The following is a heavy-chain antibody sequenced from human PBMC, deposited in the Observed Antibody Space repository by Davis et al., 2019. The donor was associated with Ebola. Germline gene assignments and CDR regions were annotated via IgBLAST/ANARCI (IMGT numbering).Heavy chain of an antibody. V-gene: IGHV4-61*08. CDR3: ARGNLPYPF. Sequence: SETLSLTCTVSGGSISSGGYYWSWIRQHPGKGLEWIGNIHYSGSTNYNPSLNSRITIPLDTSKNQFSLKLSSVTAADTAVYFCARGNLPYPFWSRGTPVTVSS. CDR2: IHYSGST. CDR1: GGSISSGGYY. J-gene: IGHJ4*02. D-gene: IGHD2-21*01.